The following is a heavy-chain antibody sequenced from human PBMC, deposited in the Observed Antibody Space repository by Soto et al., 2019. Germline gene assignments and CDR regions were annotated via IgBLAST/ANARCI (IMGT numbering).Heavy chain of an antibody. CDR1: GLIFSDYH. Sequence: EVQLVESGGGLVQPGGSLRLSCAASGLIFSDYHMDWVRQAPGKGLEWVGRIRRKANSYTTEYAASVKGRFTISRDDSKNSLYLQMNCLKSEDTAVYYCAMLGGWSGGSSGMDVWGQGTTVTVSS. V-gene: IGHV3-72*01. J-gene: IGHJ6*02. CDR3: AMLGGWSGGSSGMDV. CDR2: IRRKANSYTT. D-gene: IGHD6-19*01.